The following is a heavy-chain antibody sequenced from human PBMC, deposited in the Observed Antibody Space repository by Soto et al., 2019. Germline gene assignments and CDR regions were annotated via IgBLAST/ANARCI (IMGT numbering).Heavy chain of an antibody. CDR2: ISSRSSYI. CDR3: ARGYVGDYYGMDV. Sequence: EVQLVESGGGLVKPGGSLRLSCAASGFTFSIYSMNWVRQAPGKGLEWVSSISSRSSYIYYADSVKGRFTISRDNAKNSLYIQINSLRAEDTAVYYCARGYVGDYYGMDVWGQGTTVTVSS. J-gene: IGHJ6*02. CDR1: GFTFSIYS. D-gene: IGHD3-16*01. V-gene: IGHV3-21*01.